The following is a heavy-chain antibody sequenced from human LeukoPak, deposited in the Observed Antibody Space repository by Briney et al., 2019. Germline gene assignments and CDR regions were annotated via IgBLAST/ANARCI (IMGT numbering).Heavy chain of an antibody. Sequence: GGSLRLSCAASGFTFSNYWMHWVRHAPGKGLVWVSRINTDGISTTYADSVKGRFTISRDNAKNTLYLQMNSLRAEDTAVYSCAILAAAGTVDYWGQGTLVTVSS. J-gene: IGHJ4*02. CDR1: GFTFSNYW. CDR2: INTDGIST. CDR3: AILAAAGTVDY. D-gene: IGHD6-13*01. V-gene: IGHV3-74*01.